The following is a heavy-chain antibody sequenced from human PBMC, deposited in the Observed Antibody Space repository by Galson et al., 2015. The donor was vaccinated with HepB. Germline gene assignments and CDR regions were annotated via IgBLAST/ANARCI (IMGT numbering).Heavy chain of an antibody. J-gene: IGHJ3*02. D-gene: IGHD5-12*01. Sequence: SVKVSCKASGDRFSSYSWNWMRQAPGQGLQWMGRIIPILGIVEYAQRFQDRVTITADKSTNTAYMDLTTLRPEDTAVYYCARLDDYRDGWHAFDIWGQGTLVTVSS. V-gene: IGHV1-69*02. CDR2: IIPILGIV. CDR1: GDRFSSYS. CDR3: ARLDDYRDGWHAFDI.